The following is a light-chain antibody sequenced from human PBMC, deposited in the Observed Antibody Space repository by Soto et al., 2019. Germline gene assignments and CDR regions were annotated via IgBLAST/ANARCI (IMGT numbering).Light chain of an antibody. V-gene: IGKV1-5*03. Sequence: DIQMTQSPSTLSASVGYRFTITCRASQSISSWLAWYQQKPGKAPKLLIYKASSLESGAPSRFSGSGSGTEFTLTISSLQPDDFATYYCQQYNSYSRTFGQGTTGDIK. CDR3: QQYNSYSRT. CDR1: QSISSW. CDR2: KAS. J-gene: IGKJ1*01.